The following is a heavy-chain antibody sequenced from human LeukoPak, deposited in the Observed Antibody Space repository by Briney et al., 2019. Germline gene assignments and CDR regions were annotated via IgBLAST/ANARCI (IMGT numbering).Heavy chain of an antibody. J-gene: IGHJ5*02. CDR2: IHHSGST. CDR1: GGSINTDIYY. V-gene: IGHV4-39*01. Sequence: SETLSLTCTVSGGSINTDIYYWGWIRQPPGKGLEWIGTIHHSGSTFYNPSLKSRVTISVDSSKNQVSLKLSSVTAADTAVYYCARRCNWNDVGENWFDPWGQGTLVTVSS. D-gene: IGHD1-20*01. CDR3: ARRCNWNDVGENWFDP.